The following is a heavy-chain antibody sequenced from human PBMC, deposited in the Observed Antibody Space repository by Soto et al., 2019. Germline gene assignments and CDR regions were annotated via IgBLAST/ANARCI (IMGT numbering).Heavy chain of an antibody. J-gene: IGHJ3*02. Sequence: GGSLRLSCTASGFTLSDYPMSWFRQAPGKGLEWVAYIRTAAYGETTEYAASVKDRFTISRDDSESIASLQVNSLKTEDTAVYYCTRAIRLSGDAFDIWGQGTMVTVS. CDR2: IRTAAYGETT. D-gene: IGHD3-3*01. V-gene: IGHV3-49*03. CDR3: TRAIRLSGDAFDI. CDR1: GFTLSDYP.